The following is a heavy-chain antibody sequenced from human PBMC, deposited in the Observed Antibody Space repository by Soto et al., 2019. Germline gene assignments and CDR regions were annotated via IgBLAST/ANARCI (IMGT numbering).Heavy chain of an antibody. J-gene: IGHJ6*02. CDR3: ARDLWGYCGTDCYPLDV. D-gene: IGHD2-21*02. CDR2: MYNTGST. CDR1: GGSIRSYY. V-gene: IGHV4-59*01. Sequence: SETLSLTCTVSGGSIRSYYLSWIRQPPGKGMEWIGYMYNTGSTVYNPSFKSRVTISVDTSKNQFSLKLNSVTAADTAVYYCARDLWGYCGTDCYPLDVWGQGTTVTVSS.